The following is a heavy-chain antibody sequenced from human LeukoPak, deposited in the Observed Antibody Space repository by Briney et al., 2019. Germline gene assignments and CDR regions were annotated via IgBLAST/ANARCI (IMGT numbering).Heavy chain of an antibody. CDR1: GFTFSSYA. Sequence: GGSLRLSCTTSGFTFSSYAMSWVRQAPGKGLEWVSTMTGSGDFTYYADSVKGRFTVSRDNSKNTLYLHMSSLRAEDTAIYYWANPDSSGFYLSIRFDFWGQGTLVTVSS. J-gene: IGHJ4*02. D-gene: IGHD3-22*01. CDR3: ANPDSSGFYLSIRFDF. V-gene: IGHV3-23*01. CDR2: MTGSGDFT.